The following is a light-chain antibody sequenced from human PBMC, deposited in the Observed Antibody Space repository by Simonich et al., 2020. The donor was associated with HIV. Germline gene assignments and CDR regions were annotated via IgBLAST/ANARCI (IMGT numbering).Light chain of an antibody. CDR3: QQYYSTPRT. J-gene: IGKJ4*01. CDR1: QSVLYSSNNKNY. CDR2: WAS. Sequence: DIVMTQSPESLAVSLGERATINCKSSQSVLYSSNNKNYLAWYQQKPGQPPKRLIYWASTRESGVPDRVSGSGSGTEFTLTISSLQAEDVAVYYCQQYYSTPRTFGGGTNVEIK. V-gene: IGKV4-1*01.